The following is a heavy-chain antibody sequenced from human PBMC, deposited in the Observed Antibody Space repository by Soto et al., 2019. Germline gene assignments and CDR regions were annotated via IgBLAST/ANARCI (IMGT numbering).Heavy chain of an antibody. J-gene: IGHJ4*01. D-gene: IGHD3-22*01. CDR2: IYNGATT. V-gene: IGHV4-38-2*02. CDR3: AIWCLKVVYDHRYVH. CDR1: VPTISSDPL. Sequence: PEGRLTLTCTSAVPTISSDPLCCWLRQPTGEGPECIASIYNGATTFYNPSLKSRVSISVDYSKNQFSLSLTSVTAADTATYYCAIWCLKVVYDHRYVHSGPGPRVT.